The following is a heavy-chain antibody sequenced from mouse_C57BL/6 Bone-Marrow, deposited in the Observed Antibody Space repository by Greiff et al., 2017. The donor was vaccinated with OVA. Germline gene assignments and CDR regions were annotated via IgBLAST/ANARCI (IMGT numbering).Heavy chain of an antibody. CDR2: ISYDGSN. J-gene: IGHJ2*01. Sequence: EVKLQESGPGLVKPSQSLSLTCSVTGYSITSGYYWNWIRQFPGNKLEWMGYISYDGSNNYNPSLKNRISITRDTSKNQFFLKLNSVTTEDTATYYCARVDGSGYWGQGTTLTVSS. D-gene: IGHD1-1*01. V-gene: IGHV3-6*01. CDR1: GYSITSGYY. CDR3: ARVDGSGY.